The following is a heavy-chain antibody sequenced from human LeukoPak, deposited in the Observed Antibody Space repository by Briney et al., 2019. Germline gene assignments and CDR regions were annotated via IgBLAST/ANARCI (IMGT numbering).Heavy chain of an antibody. CDR1: GGSISSYY. CDR2: IYTSGST. D-gene: IGHD3-22*01. Sequence: PSETLSLTCTVSGGSISSYYWSWIRQPPGKGLEWIGYIYTSGSTNYNPSLKSRVTIPVDTSKNQFSLKLSSVTAADTAVYYCARADSSGYYGWFDPWGQGTLVTVSS. CDR3: ARADSSGYYGWFDP. V-gene: IGHV4-4*09. J-gene: IGHJ5*02.